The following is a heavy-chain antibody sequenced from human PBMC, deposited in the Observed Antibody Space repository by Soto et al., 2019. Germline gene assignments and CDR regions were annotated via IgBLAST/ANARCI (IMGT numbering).Heavy chain of an antibody. V-gene: IGHV1-24*01. D-gene: IGHD3-3*01. CDR2: FDPEDGET. J-gene: IGHJ5*02. CDR3: ATECARCPSITYYDFWSGFPLPIPA. Sequence: GASVKVSCKVSGYTLTELSMHWVRQAPGKGLEWMGGFDPEDGETIYAQKFQGRVTMTEDTSTDTAYMELSSLRSEDTAVYYCATECARCPSITYYDFWSGFPLPIPAWGQGSLVTVTS. CDR1: GYTLTELS.